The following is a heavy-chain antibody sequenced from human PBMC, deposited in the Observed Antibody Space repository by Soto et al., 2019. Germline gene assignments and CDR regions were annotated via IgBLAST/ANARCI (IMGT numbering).Heavy chain of an antibody. CDR1: GGSISSGGYY. Sequence: PSETLSLTCTVSGGSISSGGYYWSWIRQHPGKGLEWIGYIYYSGSTYYNPSLKSRVTISVDTSKNQFSLKLSSVTAADTAVYYCARDGNMDFWTGHRGDYYYSGMDVWGQGTTVTVS. CDR2: IYYSGST. D-gene: IGHD3-3*01. J-gene: IGHJ6*02. CDR3: ARDGNMDFWTGHRGDYYYSGMDV. V-gene: IGHV4-31*03.